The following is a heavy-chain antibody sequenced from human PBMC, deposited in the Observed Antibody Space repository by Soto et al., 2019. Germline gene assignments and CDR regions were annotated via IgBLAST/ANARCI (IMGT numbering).Heavy chain of an antibody. V-gene: IGHV1-18*01. CDR2: ISGYNGNT. CDR1: GYTFTSFG. CDR3: ARPTDFYYYAMDV. Sequence: QVPLLQSGADVKKPGASVKVSCKASGYTFTSFGINWVRQAPGQGLEWMGWISGYNGNTNYAQYLQDRVTMTRDTYTTTAYMELRSLRSDDTAVYYCARPTDFYYYAMDVWGQGTTVTVSS. J-gene: IGHJ6*02.